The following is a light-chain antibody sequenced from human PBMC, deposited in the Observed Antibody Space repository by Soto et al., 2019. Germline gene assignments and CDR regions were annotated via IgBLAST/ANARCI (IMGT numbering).Light chain of an antibody. CDR1: SSNIGSNF. J-gene: IGLJ3*02. Sequence: SVLTQPPSASGTPGQRVTISCSGSSSNIGSNFVYRYQQFPGTAPKLLIYRNNQRPSGVPDRFSGSKSGTSASLAISGLPSEDEADYYCAAWDDSLSGWVFGGGTKLTVL. CDR3: AAWDDSLSGWV. V-gene: IGLV1-47*01. CDR2: RNN.